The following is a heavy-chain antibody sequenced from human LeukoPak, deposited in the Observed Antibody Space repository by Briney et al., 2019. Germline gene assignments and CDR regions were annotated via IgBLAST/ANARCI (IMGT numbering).Heavy chain of an antibody. J-gene: IGHJ6*03. CDR2: ISSSSSTI. V-gene: IGHV3-48*01. Sequence: GGSLRLSCAASGFTFSNYFMNWVRQAPGKGLEWVSYISSSSSTIYYADSVKGRFTISRDNAKNSLYLQMNSLRAEDTAVYYCAMRGGYSGGWYMRGFYMDVWGKGTTVTVSS. D-gene: IGHD6-19*01. CDR3: AMRGGYSGGWYMRGFYMDV. CDR1: GFTFSNYF.